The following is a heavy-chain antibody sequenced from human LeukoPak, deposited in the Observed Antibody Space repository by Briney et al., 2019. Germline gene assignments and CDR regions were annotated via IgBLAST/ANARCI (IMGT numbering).Heavy chain of an antibody. D-gene: IGHD4-11*01. J-gene: IGHJ6*03. Sequence: SETLSLTCTVSGGSISSGSYYWSWIRQPAGKGLEWIGRIYTGGSTNYDPSLKSRVTISVDTSKNQFSLRLSSVTAADTAVYYCARGTTDYYYYYMDVWAKGQWSPSL. V-gene: IGHV4-61*02. CDR1: GGSISSGSYY. CDR3: ARGTTDYYYYYMDV. CDR2: IYTGGST.